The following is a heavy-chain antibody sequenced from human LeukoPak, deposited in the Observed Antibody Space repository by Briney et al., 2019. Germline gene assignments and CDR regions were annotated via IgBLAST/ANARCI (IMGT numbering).Heavy chain of an antibody. V-gene: IGHV1-2*02. J-gene: IGHJ5*02. CDR2: INPNSGGT. CDR3: ASDIAARLRWFDP. Sequence: ASVKVSCKASGYTFTSYGISWVRQAPGQGLEWMGWINPNSGGTNYAQKFQGRVTMTRDTSISTAYMELSRLRSDDTAVYYCASDIAARLRWFDPWGQGTLVTVSS. D-gene: IGHD6-6*01. CDR1: GYTFTSYG.